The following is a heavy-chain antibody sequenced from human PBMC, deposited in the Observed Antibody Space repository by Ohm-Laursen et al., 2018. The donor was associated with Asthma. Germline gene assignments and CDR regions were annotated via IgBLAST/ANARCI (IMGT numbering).Heavy chain of an antibody. D-gene: IGHD3-3*01. CDR3: GRQGDLSYTFGT. J-gene: IGHJ5*02. CDR2: IFHDGTA. CDR1: GDSITSHGVY. Sequence: SETLSLTYNVSGDSITSHGVYWGWVRQSPGKGLEWIGEIFHDGTANYNPSLQSRVTMSVDKSRNQVSLKLSSVTAADTAVYFCGRQGDLSYTFGTWGQGTLVTVSS. V-gene: IGHV4-61*05.